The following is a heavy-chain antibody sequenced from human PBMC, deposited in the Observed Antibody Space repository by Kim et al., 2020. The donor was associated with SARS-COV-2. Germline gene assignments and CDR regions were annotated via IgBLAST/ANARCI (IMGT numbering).Heavy chain of an antibody. CDR3: ARLWTHCTGTVCYAHFDH. Sequence: GGSLRLSCAASGFTFSDYYMSWVRQAPGKGLEWVSYISSSTVTLYYADSVKGRFTISRDNAGNSLFLQMNNLSPEDTAVYYCARLWTHCTGTVCYAHFDHWGKGMLVTVSS. D-gene: IGHD2-2*01. CDR2: ISSSTVTL. J-gene: IGHJ4*02. V-gene: IGHV3-11*01. CDR1: GFTFSDYY.